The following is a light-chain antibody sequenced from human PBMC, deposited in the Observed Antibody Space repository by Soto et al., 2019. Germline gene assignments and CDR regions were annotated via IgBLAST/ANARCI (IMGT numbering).Light chain of an antibody. Sequence: EIVMTQSPATLSVSPGEGATLSCRANQHVSNHLAWYQHKPGQAPRLLIHAASRRAPGIPARLSGSVSGTDFTLTITSLQSEDFAVYYCQQYQSSPFPFGQGTKLEIK. CDR2: AAS. V-gene: IGKV3-15*01. J-gene: IGKJ2*01. CDR1: QHVSNH. CDR3: QQYQSSPFP.